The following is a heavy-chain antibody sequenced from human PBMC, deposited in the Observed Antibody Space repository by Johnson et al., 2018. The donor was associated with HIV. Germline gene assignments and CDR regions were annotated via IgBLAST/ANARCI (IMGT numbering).Heavy chain of an antibody. Sequence: ESGGGLVQPGGSLRLSCAASGFTFSSYDMHWVRQATGKGLEWVSAIGTAGDTYYPGSVKGRFTISRENAKNTLYLQMNSLRAEDTAVYYCARERGISGGFDIWGQGTMVTVSS. CDR3: ARERGISGGFDI. D-gene: IGHD2-15*01. CDR1: GFTFSSYD. CDR2: IGTAGDT. J-gene: IGHJ3*02. V-gene: IGHV3-13*01.